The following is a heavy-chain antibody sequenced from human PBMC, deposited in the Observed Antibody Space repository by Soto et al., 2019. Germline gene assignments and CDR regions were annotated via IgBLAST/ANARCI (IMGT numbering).Heavy chain of an antibody. V-gene: IGHV4-59*01. CDR3: ARVPFYDYVWGSPPYYFDY. J-gene: IGHJ4*02. Sequence: ASETLSLTCTVSGGSISSYYWSWIRQPPGKGLEWIGYIYYSGSTNYNPSLKSRVTISVDTSKNQFSLKLSSVTAADTAVYYCARVPFYDYVWGSPPYYFDYWGQGTLVTVSS. D-gene: IGHD3-16*01. CDR1: GGSISSYY. CDR2: IYYSGST.